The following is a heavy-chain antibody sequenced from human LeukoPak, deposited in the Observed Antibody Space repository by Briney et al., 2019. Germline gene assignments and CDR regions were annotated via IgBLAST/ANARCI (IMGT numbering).Heavy chain of an antibody. J-gene: IGHJ4*02. Sequence: PGGSLRLSCAASGFTFNNYAMSWVRQAPGKGLEWVAAISGNGGRTYYRDSVKGRFTISRDNPKNTLYLLMNSLSAEDTALYYCAKEQTRSGYFGYWGQGTLVTVSS. CDR3: AKEQTRSGYFGY. V-gene: IGHV3-23*01. D-gene: IGHD3-10*01. CDR2: ISGNGGRT. CDR1: GFTFNNYA.